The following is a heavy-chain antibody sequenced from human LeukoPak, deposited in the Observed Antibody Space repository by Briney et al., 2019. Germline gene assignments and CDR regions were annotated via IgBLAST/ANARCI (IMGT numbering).Heavy chain of an antibody. CDR3: ARDGMVRGVIIWDAFDI. CDR2: TYYRSRWYN. J-gene: IGHJ3*02. Sequence: SGPGLVKPSQTLSLTCAISGDSVSSNSAAWNWIRQSPSRGLEWLGRTYYRSRWYNDYAVSVKSRIAIDPDTSKNQFSLQLNSVTPEDTAVYYCARDGMVRGVIIWDAFDIWGQGTMVTVSS. V-gene: IGHV6-1*01. D-gene: IGHD3-10*01. CDR1: GDSVSSNSAA.